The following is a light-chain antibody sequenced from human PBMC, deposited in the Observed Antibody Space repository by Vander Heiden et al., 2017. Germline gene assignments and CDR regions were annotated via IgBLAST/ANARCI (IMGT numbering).Light chain of an antibody. CDR2: WAS. Sequence: DIVMTQSPDSLAVYLGERATINCKSSQSVLYSSNNKNYLAWYQQKPGQPPKLLIYWASTRESGVPDRFSGSGSGTDFTLTISSLQAEDVAVYYCQQYYSTPLTFGGGTKAEIK. V-gene: IGKV4-1*01. CDR3: QQYYSTPLT. J-gene: IGKJ4*01. CDR1: QSVLYSSNNKNY.